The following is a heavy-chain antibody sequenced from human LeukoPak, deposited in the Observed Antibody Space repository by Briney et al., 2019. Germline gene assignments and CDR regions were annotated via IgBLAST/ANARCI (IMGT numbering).Heavy chain of an antibody. CDR3: ARDSMVRGAYYYYYMDV. CDR2: IYYSGST. D-gene: IGHD3-10*01. CDR1: GGSISSYY. Sequence: SETLSLTCTVSGGSISSYYWSWIRQPPGKGLEWIGYIYYSGSTNYNPSLKSRVTISVDTSKNQFSLKLSSVTAADTAVYYCARDSMVRGAYYYYYMDVWGKGTTVTVSS. J-gene: IGHJ6*03. V-gene: IGHV4-59*01.